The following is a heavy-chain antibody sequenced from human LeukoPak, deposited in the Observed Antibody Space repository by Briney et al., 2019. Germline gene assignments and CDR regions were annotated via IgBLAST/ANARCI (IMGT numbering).Heavy chain of an antibody. J-gene: IGHJ5*02. V-gene: IGHV1-2*02. CDR1: GYTFTGYY. CDR3: ARLDLTGYFWRAWFDP. CDR2: INPNSGGT. Sequence: ASVKVSCKASGYTFTGYYMHWVRQAPGQGLEWMGWINPNSGGTNYAQKFQGRVTMTRDTSISTAYMELSRLRSDDTAVYYCARLDLTGYFWRAWFDPWGQGTLVTVSS. D-gene: IGHD3-9*01.